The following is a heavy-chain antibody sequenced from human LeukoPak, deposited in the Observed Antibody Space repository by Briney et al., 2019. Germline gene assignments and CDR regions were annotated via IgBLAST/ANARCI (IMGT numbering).Heavy chain of an antibody. CDR2: T. Sequence: TNYAQKLQGRVTMTTATSTSTAYMELRSLRSDDTAVYYCARDFGRRWEPLTTQGKRAFDIWGQGTMVTVSS. CDR3: ARDFGRRWEPLTTQGKRAFDI. J-gene: IGHJ3*02. D-gene: IGHD1-26*01. V-gene: IGHV1-18*01.